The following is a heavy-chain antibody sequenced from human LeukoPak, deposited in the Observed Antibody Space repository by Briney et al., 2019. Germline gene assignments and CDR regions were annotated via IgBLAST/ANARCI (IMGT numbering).Heavy chain of an antibody. D-gene: IGHD3-16*02. V-gene: IGHV4-34*01. J-gene: IGHJ6*02. CDR3: ARGWMITFGGVIVKFPYYGMDV. CDR1: GGSFSGYY. CDR2: INHSGST. Sequence: SETLSLTCAVYGGSFSGYYWSWIRQPPGKGLEWIGEINHSGSTNYNPSLKSRVTISVDTSKNQFSRKLSSVTAADTAVYYCARGWMITFGGVIVKFPYYGMDVWGQGTTVTVSS.